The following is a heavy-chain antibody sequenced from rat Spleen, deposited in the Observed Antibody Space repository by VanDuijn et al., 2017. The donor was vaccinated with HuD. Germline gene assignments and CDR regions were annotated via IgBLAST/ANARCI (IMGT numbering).Heavy chain of an antibody. CDR3: ARFVGEFDY. J-gene: IGHJ2*01. Sequence: QVQLKESGPGLVQPSQTLSLTCTVSGFSLTSHHVSWVRQPPGKGLELMGVIWTGGNTAHNSLLKSRPSISRDNSKSQVFLQMNILQTEDTATYYCARFVGEFDYWGQGVMVTVSS. CDR2: IWTGGNT. V-gene: IGHV2-43*01. CDR1: GFSLTSHH.